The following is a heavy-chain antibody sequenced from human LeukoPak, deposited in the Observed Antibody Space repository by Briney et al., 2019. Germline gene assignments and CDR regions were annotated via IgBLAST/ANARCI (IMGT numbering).Heavy chain of an antibody. CDR1: GFTFDDYG. J-gene: IGHJ4*02. CDR2: ISWNGGTT. Sequence: GGSLRLSCAASGFTFDDYGMSWVRQAPGKGLEWVSGISWNGGTTGYADSVKGRFTISRDDAKKSLYLQMNSLRAEDTALYYCARDPSGPYDFWSGYPAGGYFDYWGQGTLVTVSS. V-gene: IGHV3-20*04. D-gene: IGHD3-3*01. CDR3: ARDPSGPYDFWSGYPAGGYFDY.